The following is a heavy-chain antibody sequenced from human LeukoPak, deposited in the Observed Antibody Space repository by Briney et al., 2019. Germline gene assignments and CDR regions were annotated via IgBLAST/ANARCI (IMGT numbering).Heavy chain of an antibody. CDR2: ISYGRSNK. J-gene: IGHJ6*02. V-gene: IGHV3-30-3*01. D-gene: IGHD3-3*01. Sequence: PGSSLRLSCAASGFIFSRYVMHCVREAPDKGLEWVAIISYGRSNKYYADYVKSRFTISRDNSQNTLDAQMSSLRAEDTAVYYCARDPPSSYYDFWSGYQPNHYYYGMDVWGQGTTVTVSS. CDR1: GFIFSRYV. CDR3: ARDPPSSYYDFWSGYQPNHYYYGMDV.